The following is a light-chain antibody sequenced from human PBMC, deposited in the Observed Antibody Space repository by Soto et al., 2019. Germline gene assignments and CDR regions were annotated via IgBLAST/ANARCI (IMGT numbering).Light chain of an antibody. CDR1: KLGDKY. V-gene: IGLV3-1*01. J-gene: IGLJ1*01. CDR3: QAWDTSPTSNV. Sequence: SYELTQPPSVSVSPGQTASITCSGDKLGDKYAYWYQQKPGQSPVLVIYQDNKRPSGIPERFSGSNSANIATLTISGTQEMDEADYDCQAWDTSPTSNVFGTGTKVTAL. CDR2: QDN.